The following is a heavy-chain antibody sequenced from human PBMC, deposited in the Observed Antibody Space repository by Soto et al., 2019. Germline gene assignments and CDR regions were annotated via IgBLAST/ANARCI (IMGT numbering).Heavy chain of an antibody. CDR2: INSDGSST. D-gene: IGHD2-2*01. CDR1: GFTFSSYW. J-gene: IGHJ3*02. V-gene: IGHV3-74*01. Sequence: EVQLVESGGGLVQPGGSLRLSCAASGFTFSSYWMHWVRQAPGKGLVWVSRINSDGSSTTYADSVKGRFTISRDNAKNTLYLQMNSLRAEDTAMYYCAREEGCSSTSCRDAFDIWGQGTMVTVSS. CDR3: AREEGCSSTSCRDAFDI.